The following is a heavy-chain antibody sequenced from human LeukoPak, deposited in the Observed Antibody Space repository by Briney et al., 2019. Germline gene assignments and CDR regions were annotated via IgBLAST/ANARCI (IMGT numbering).Heavy chain of an antibody. V-gene: IGHV4-59*01. J-gene: IGHJ4*02. CDR1: GGSINSYY. CDR3: ARAKLYDSSGSFDY. CDR2: IYYSGRT. D-gene: IGHD3-22*01. Sequence: SETLSLTCTVSGGSINSYYWSWIRQPPGKGLEWIGYIYYSGRTSYNPSLKSRVTMSVDTSKNQFSLKLSSVTAADTAVYYCARAKLYDSSGSFDYWGQGTLVTVSS.